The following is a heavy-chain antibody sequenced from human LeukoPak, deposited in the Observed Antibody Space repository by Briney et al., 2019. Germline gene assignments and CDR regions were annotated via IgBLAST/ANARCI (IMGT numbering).Heavy chain of an antibody. CDR1: GFTFSSYD. V-gene: IGHV3-13*01. D-gene: IGHD3-16*01. CDR2: IGTAGDT. Sequence: GGSLRLSCAASGFTFSSYDMHWVRQATGKGLEWVSAIGTAGDTYYPGSVKGRFTISRENAKNSLYLQMNSLRAGDTAVYYCARGLWGVPYWYFDLWGRGTLVTVSS. J-gene: IGHJ2*01. CDR3: ARGLWGVPYWYFDL.